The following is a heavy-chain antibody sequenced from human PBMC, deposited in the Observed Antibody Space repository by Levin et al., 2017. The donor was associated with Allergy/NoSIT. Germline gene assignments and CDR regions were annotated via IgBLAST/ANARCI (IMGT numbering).Heavy chain of an antibody. CDR1: GFTFNTYG. V-gene: IGHV3-33*01. J-gene: IGHJ5*02. CDR3: ARGSHYGSPPTEFDP. Sequence: GGSLRLSCAASGFTFNTYGMHWVRQAPGKGLEWVATTWYDGSHKYYADSVKGRFTISRDNSKNTLYLQMNSLRTEDTAVYYCARGSHYGSPPTEFDPWGQGTLVTVSP. CDR2: TWYDGSHK. D-gene: IGHD1-1*01.